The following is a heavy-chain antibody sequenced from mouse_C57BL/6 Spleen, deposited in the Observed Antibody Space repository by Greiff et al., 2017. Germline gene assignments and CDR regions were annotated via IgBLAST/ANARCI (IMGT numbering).Heavy chain of an antibody. D-gene: IGHD2-2*01. CDR3: ARGAIYYGYDDAMDY. CDR1: GYTFTSYW. Sequence: VQLQQPGAELVKPGASVKLSCKASGYTFTSYWMHWVKQRPGQGLEWIGMIHPNSGSTNYNEKFKSKATLIVDKSSSTAYMQLSSLTSEDSAVYYCARGAIYYGYDDAMDYWGQGTSVTVSS. CDR2: IHPNSGST. V-gene: IGHV1-64*01. J-gene: IGHJ4*01.